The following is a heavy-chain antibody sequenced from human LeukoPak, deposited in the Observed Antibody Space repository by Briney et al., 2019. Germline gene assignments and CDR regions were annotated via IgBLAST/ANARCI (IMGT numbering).Heavy chain of an antibody. Sequence: GGSLRLSCAASGITVSDYSMNCVRQAPGKGLEWVSYINSISSNIYYADSVKGRFTISRDNAKNTLYLQMGSLRAEDIAVYYCARVRDWYFDLWGRGTLVTVSS. CDR3: ARVRDWYFDL. J-gene: IGHJ2*01. V-gene: IGHV3-48*01. CDR2: INSISSNI. CDR1: GITVSDYS.